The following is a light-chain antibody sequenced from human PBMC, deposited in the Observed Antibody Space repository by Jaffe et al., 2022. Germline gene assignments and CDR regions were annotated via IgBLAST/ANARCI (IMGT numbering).Light chain of an antibody. CDR2: RDS. J-gene: IGLJ1*01. CDR3: QVWDSSTARVV. Sequence: SYELTQPLSVSVALGQTARITCGGNNIGSKNVHWYQQKPGQAPVLVIYRDSNRPSGIPERFSGSNSGNTATLTISRAQAGDEADYYCQVWDSSTARVVFGTGTKVTVL. V-gene: IGLV3-9*01. CDR1: NIGSKN.